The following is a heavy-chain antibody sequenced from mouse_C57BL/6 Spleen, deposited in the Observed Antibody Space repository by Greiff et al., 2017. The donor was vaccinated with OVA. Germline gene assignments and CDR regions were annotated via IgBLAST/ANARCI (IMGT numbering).Heavy chain of an antibody. CDR2: ISSGGDYI. CDR3: TRSYDYDVPFDY. V-gene: IGHV5-9-1*02. D-gene: IGHD2-4*01. CDR1: GFTFSSYA. Sequence: EVQLVESGEGLVKPGGSLKLSCAASGFTFSSYAMSWVRQTPEKRLEWVAYISSGGDYIYYADTVKGRFTISRDNARNTLYLQMSSLKSEDTAMYYCTRSYDYDVPFDYWGQGTTLTVSS. J-gene: IGHJ2*01.